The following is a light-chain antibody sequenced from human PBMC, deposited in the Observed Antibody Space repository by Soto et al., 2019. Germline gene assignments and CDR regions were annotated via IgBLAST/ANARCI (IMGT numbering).Light chain of an antibody. Sequence: EILLSQYPATLSVSPGERARRSCGGGQSVRSNLAWYQQKPGQAPRLLIYDASNRATGIPARFSGSGSGTDFTLTISSLEPEDFAVYYCQQRSNWTRTFGHGTRLEIK. J-gene: IGKJ5*01. V-gene: IGKV3-11*01. CDR2: DAS. CDR1: QSVRSN. CDR3: QQRSNWTRT.